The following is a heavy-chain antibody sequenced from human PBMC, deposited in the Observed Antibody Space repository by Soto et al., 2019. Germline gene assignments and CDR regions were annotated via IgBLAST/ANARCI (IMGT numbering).Heavy chain of an antibody. CDR2: INSDGSST. CDR1: VFTFSSYW. Sequence: GSLRLSCAASVFTFSSYWMHWVRQAPGKGLVWVSRINSDGSSTSYADSVKGRFTISRDNAKNTLYLQMNSLRAEDTAVYYCARAPAGWYPGAFDIWGQGTMVTVSS. CDR3: ARAPAGWYPGAFDI. D-gene: IGHD6-19*01. J-gene: IGHJ3*02. V-gene: IGHV3-74*01.